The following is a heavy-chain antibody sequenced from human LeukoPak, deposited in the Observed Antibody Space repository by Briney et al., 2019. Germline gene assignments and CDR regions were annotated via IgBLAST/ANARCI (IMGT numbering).Heavy chain of an antibody. CDR2: ISGSGGST. D-gene: IGHD4-17*01. CDR1: GFTFSSYA. J-gene: IGHJ4*02. CDR3: TTHYGDYGEGPDY. Sequence: GGSLRLSCAASGFTFSSYAMSWVRQAPGKGLEWVSAISGSGGSTYYADSVKGRFTISRDNSKNTLYLRMNSLKTEDTAVYYCTTHYGDYGEGPDYWGQGTLVTVSS. V-gene: IGHV3-23*01.